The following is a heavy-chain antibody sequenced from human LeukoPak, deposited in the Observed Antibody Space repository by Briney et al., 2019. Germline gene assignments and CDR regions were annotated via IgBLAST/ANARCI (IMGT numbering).Heavy chain of an antibody. CDR1: GFTFSSYA. CDR3: ARDRAYRITMVRGVLDY. J-gene: IGHJ4*02. D-gene: IGHD3-10*01. CDR2: ISYDGSNK. V-gene: IGHV3-30*04. Sequence: GGSLRLSCAASGFTFSSYAMHWVRQAPGKGLEWVAVISYDGSNKYYADSVKGRFTISRYNSKNTLYLQMNSLRAEDTAVYYCARDRAYRITMVRGVLDYWGQGTLVTVSS.